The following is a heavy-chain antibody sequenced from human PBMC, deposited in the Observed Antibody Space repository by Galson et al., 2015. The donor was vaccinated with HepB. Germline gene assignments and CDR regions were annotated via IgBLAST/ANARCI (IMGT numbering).Heavy chain of an antibody. Sequence: CAASGFAFSSNNMHWVRQAPGKGLEWVAVIWLDGSNRYHADSVKGRFTISRDNSKNTLFLQMSSLRVEDTAVYYCARDKDDAMDVWGQGTTVTVSS. CDR2: IWLDGSNR. J-gene: IGHJ6*02. V-gene: IGHV3-33*08. D-gene: IGHD2-15*01. CDR3: ARDKDDAMDV. CDR1: GFAFSSNN.